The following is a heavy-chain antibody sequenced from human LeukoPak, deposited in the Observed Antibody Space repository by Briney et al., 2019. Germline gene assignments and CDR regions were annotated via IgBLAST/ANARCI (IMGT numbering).Heavy chain of an antibody. CDR1: GFTFSSYS. CDR3: AREGCSSTSCYGYYYYYMDV. V-gene: IGHV3-21*01. Sequence: PGGSLRLSCAASGFTFSSYSMNWVRQAPGKGLEWVSSISSSSNYIYYADSVKGRFTISRDNAKNSLYLQMNSLRAEDTAVYYCAREGCSSTSCYGYYYYYMDVWGKGTTVTVSS. D-gene: IGHD2-2*01. CDR2: ISSSSNYI. J-gene: IGHJ6*03.